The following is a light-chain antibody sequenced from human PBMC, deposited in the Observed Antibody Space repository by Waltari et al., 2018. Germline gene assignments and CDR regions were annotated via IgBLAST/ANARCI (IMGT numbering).Light chain of an antibody. CDR2: RND. Sequence: QSVLTQPPSASGTPGQRVTISCSGSRSHIGSNTVNWYLQLPGTAPKLLIYRNDQRPSGVPDRFSGSKSGTSASLAISGLQSEDEADYYCAAWDDSLNGPVFGGGTKLTVV. J-gene: IGLJ3*02. CDR1: RSHIGSNT. CDR3: AAWDDSLNGPV. V-gene: IGLV1-44*01.